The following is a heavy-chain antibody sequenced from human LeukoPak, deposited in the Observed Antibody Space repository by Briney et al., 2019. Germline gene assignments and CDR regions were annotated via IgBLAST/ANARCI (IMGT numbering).Heavy chain of an antibody. CDR2: VNHSGYT. D-gene: IGHD4-17*01. J-gene: IGHJ4*02. Sequence: PSETLSLTCDVSGVFFSTYYWSWIRQSPEKGLEWIGEVNHSGYTNYNPSLKGRVTISVDTSKNQFSLKLSSVTAADTAVYYCARQLYGSDYWGQGTLVTVSS. CDR3: ARQLYGSDY. CDR1: GVFFSTYY. V-gene: IGHV4-34*01.